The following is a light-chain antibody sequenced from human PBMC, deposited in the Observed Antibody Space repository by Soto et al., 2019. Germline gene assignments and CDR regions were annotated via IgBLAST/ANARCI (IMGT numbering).Light chain of an antibody. CDR2: GAS. CDR3: QQYSSSLPWT. CDR1: QSISSSF. J-gene: IGKJ1*01. V-gene: IGKV3-20*01. Sequence: EIVLTQSPGTLSLSPGERATLSCRASQSISSSFLAWYQQKPGQAPRLLIYGASSRATGIPDRFSGSGSGTDFTLTISRLEPEDFAVYYCQQYSSSLPWTFGQGTKVETK.